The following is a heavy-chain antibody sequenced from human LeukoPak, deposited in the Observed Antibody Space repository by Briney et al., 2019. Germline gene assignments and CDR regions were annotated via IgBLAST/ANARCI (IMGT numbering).Heavy chain of an antibody. CDR2: IIPIFGTA. V-gene: IGHV1-69*13. Sequence: ASVKVSCKASGGTFSSYAISWVRQAPGQGLEWMGGIIPIFGTANYAQKFQGRVTITADESTSTAYMELSSLRSEVTAVYYCAGYCSSTSCYASLYWGQGTLVTVSS. CDR3: AGYCSSTSCYASLY. D-gene: IGHD2-2*01. CDR1: GGTFSSYA. J-gene: IGHJ4*02.